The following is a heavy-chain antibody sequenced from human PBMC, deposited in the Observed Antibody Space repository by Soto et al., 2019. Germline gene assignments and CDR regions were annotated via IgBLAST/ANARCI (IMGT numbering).Heavy chain of an antibody. CDR2: IYYSGST. CDR1: GGSISSGGYY. Sequence: QVQLQESGPGLVKPSQTLSLTCTVSGGSISSGGYYWSWIRQHPGKGLEWIGYIYYSGSTYYNPSLKSRVTISVDTSKNQFSLKLTSVTAADTAVYYCARDLGYCSGGSCYGIRYYGMDVWGQGTTVTVSS. CDR3: ARDLGYCSGGSCYGIRYYGMDV. V-gene: IGHV4-31*03. D-gene: IGHD2-15*01. J-gene: IGHJ6*02.